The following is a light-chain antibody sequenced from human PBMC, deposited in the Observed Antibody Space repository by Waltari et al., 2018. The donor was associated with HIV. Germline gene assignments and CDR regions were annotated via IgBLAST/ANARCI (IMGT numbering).Light chain of an antibody. CDR3: QTWGTGIQDVV. CDR2: INSDGSH. Sequence: QLVLTQSPSASDSLGASVTLTCTLHSGHSPYALARYQQQPQKGPRFLIKINSDGSHNMGDGIPDRFSGSSSGSERYLTISSLQSEDEADYYCQTWGTGIQDVVFGGGTKLTVL. J-gene: IGLJ2*01. CDR1: SGHSPYA. V-gene: IGLV4-69*01.